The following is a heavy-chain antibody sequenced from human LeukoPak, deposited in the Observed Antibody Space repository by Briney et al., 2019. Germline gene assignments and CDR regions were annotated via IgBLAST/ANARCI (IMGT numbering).Heavy chain of an antibody. CDR1: GFTFSSYG. J-gene: IGHJ4*02. D-gene: IGHD3-22*01. Sequence: GGSLRLSCAASGFTFSSYGMHWVRQAPGKGLDWVAFIRYDGRNKYYADSVKGRFTISRDNSKNTLYLQMNSLRAEDTAVYYCARDDTFDYWGQGTLVTVSS. CDR2: IRYDGRNK. CDR3: ARDDTFDY. V-gene: IGHV3-30*02.